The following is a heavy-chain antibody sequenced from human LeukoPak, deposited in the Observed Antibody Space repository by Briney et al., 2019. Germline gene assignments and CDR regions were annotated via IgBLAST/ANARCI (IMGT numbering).Heavy chain of an antibody. V-gene: IGHV4-61*02. D-gene: IGHD3-3*01. CDR3: ARDLLTTIFGVVNTSWFDP. CDR2: IYTSGST. CDR1: GGSISSGGYY. Sequence: SETLSLTCTVSGGSISSGGYYWSWIRQPPGKGLEWIGRIYTSGSTNYNPSLKSRVTMSVDTSKNQFSLKLSSVTAADTAVYYCARDLLTTIFGVVNTSWFDPWGQGTLVTVSS. J-gene: IGHJ5*02.